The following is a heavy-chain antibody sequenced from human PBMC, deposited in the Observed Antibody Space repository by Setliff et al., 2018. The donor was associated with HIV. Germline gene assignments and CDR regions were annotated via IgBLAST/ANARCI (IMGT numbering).Heavy chain of an antibody. V-gene: IGHV4-34*01. CDR2: INHSGRN. CDR1: GGSLSDSV. J-gene: IGHJ5*02. Sequence: SETLSLTCAVYGGSLSDSVWSWIRQTPRQGLEWIGEINHSGRNNYNPSLKSRVIISVDTSKNQFSLQLSSVTAADTAVYYCARGRAAAVGRLWFDPWGQGTLVTVSS. CDR3: ARGRAAAVGRLWFDP. D-gene: IGHD6-13*01.